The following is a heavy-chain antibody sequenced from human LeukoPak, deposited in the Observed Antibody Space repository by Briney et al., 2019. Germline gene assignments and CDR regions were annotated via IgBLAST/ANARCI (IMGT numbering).Heavy chain of an antibody. CDR2: IKQDGSEK. J-gene: IGHJ2*01. V-gene: IGHV3-7*01. CDR1: GFSFNSYW. CDR3: AKGAWNFDL. Sequence: GGSLRLSCVASGFSFNSYWMSWVRQAPGKRLEWVANIKQDGSEKSYVGSVKGRFTISRDNAKNSLYLQMNSLRAADTAIYFCAKGAWNFDLWGRGTPVSVSS.